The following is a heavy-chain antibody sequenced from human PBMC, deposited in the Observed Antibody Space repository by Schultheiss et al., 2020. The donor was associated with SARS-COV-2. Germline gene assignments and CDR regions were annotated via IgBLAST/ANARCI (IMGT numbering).Heavy chain of an antibody. CDR3: ARMSLPGYVNVPFDP. Sequence: LETLSLTCTVSGGSISSYYWSWIRQSPGKGLEWIGYVYYSGNTHYNPSLESRVTMSVDTSKNQFSLKLSSVTAADTAVYYCARMSLPGYVNVPFDPWGQGTLVTVAS. J-gene: IGHJ5*02. CDR1: GGSISSYY. V-gene: IGHV4-59*01. D-gene: IGHD5-12*01. CDR2: VYYSGNT.